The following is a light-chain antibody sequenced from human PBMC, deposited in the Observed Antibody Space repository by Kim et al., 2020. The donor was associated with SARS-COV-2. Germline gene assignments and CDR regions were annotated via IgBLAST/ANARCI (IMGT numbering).Light chain of an antibody. CDR3: QQYGTSTGYT. CDR2: AAS. J-gene: IGKJ2*01. CDR1: QSVSINY. V-gene: IGKV3-20*01. Sequence: SSGESVTLSCRESQSVSINYVAWYQQKPRQAPTILIYAASSRATGIPDRFSGSGSQTDFTLTINGLEHEDFALYYCQQYGTSTGYTFGQGTKLEI.